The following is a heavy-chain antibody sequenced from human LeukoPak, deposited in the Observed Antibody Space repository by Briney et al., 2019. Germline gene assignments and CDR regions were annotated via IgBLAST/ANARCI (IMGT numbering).Heavy chain of an antibody. CDR3: ARRYYYDSSGYN. V-gene: IGHV1-69*05. J-gene: IGHJ4*02. D-gene: IGHD3-22*01. Sequence: ASVKVSCKASGGTFSSYAISWVRQAPGQGLEWMGGIIPIFGTANYAQYFKGRVTITTDESTSTAYMELSRLRSEDAAVYYCARRYYYDSSGYNWGQGTPVTVSS. CDR2: IIPIFGTA. CDR1: GGTFSSYA.